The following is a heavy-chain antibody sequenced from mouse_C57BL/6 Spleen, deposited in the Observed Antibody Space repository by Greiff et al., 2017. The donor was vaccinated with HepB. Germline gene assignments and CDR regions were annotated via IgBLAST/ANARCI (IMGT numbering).Heavy chain of an antibody. CDR3: ARDRRTVFWFDY. V-gene: IGHV5-4*01. J-gene: IGHJ2*01. CDR1: GFTFSSYA. Sequence: EVQGVESGGGLVKPGGSLKLSCAASGFTFSSYAMSWVRQTPEKRLEWVATISDGGSYTYYPGNVKGRFTISRDNAKNNLYLQMSHLKSEDTAMYYCARDRRTVFWFDYWGQGTTLTVSS. CDR2: ISDGGSYT.